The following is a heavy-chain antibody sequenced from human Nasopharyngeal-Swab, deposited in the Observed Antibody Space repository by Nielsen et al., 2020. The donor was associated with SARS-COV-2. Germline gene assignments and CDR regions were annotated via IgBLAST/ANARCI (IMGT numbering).Heavy chain of an antibody. V-gene: IGHV6-1*01. Sequence: SQPLSHTCSISGHSLPSNSTLQNWYPHPPSRGVEWLGRTYCRSKRFLDFAVSVESRLTIQPDTSRNQVSLQLTSLTPEDTAVYYCSRAPRDWGFLWYLDVWGRGTVVTVAS. CDR1: GHSLPSNSTL. J-gene: IGHJ2*01. CDR3: SRAPRDWGFLWYLDV. CDR2: TYCRSKRFL. D-gene: IGHD7-27*01.